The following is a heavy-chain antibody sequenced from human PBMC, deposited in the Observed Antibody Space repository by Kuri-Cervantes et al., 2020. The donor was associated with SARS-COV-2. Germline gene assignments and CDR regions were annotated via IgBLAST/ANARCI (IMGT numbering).Heavy chain of an antibody. V-gene: IGHV4-39*01. J-gene: IGHJ4*02. D-gene: IGHD2-15*01. Sequence: SRTRSLTCTVSGGSISSSSYYWGWIRQPPGKGLEWIGSIYYSGSTYYNPSLKSRVTISVDTSKNQFSLKRSSVTAADTAVYYCARQSVVASDDWGQGTLVTVSS. CDR2: IYYSGST. CDR3: ARQSVVASDD. CDR1: GGSISSSSYY.